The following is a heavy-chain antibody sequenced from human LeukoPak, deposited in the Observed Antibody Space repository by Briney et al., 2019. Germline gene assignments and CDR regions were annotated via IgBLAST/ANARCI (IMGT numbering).Heavy chain of an antibody. D-gene: IGHD3-10*01. V-gene: IGHV1-2*02. Sequence: ASVKVSCKASGYTFTGYYMHWVRQAPGQGLEWMGWINPNSGGTTYAQKFQGRVTMTRDTSISTAFMELTRLRSDDTAVYYCARDAYGLGSYPDYWGQRTLVTVSS. CDR2: INPNSGGT. CDR3: ARDAYGLGSYPDY. CDR1: GYTFTGYY. J-gene: IGHJ4*02.